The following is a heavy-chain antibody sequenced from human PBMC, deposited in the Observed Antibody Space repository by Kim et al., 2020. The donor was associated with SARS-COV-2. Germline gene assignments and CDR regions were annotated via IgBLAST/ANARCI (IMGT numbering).Heavy chain of an antibody. Sequence: PALKSRDTISVDTAKNQFSLKLSSVTAADTAVYYCARWVQDYYYYYYMDVWGKGTTVTVSS. V-gene: IGHV4-39*01. D-gene: IGHD5-18*01. J-gene: IGHJ6*03. CDR3: ARWVQDYYYYYYMDV.